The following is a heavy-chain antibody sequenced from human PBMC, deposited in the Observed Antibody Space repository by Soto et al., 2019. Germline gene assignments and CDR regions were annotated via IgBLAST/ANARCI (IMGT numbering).Heavy chain of an antibody. CDR2: IYYSGST. Sequence: KPSETLSLTCTVSGGSISSGGYYWSWIRQHPGKGLEWIGYIYYSGSTYYNPSLKSRVTISVDTSKNQFSLKLSSVTAADTAVYYCARGEYSSSSRDYYYGMDVWGQGTTVPVSS. J-gene: IGHJ6*02. D-gene: IGHD6-6*01. CDR3: ARGEYSSSSRDYYYGMDV. CDR1: GGSISSGGYY. V-gene: IGHV4-31*03.